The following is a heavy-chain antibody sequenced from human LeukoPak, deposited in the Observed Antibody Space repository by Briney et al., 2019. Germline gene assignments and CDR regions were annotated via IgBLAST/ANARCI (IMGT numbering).Heavy chain of an antibody. CDR2: IHYSGST. Sequence: PSETLSLTCTVSGGSISSSSYYWGWIRQPPGKGLEWIGSIHYSGSTYYNPSLKSRVTISVDTSNNQFSLKLSSVTAADTAVYSCARYYRPAYYFDYWGQGTLVTVSS. D-gene: IGHD2/OR15-2a*01. CDR3: ARYYRPAYYFDY. V-gene: IGHV4-39*07. J-gene: IGHJ4*02. CDR1: GGSISSSSYY.